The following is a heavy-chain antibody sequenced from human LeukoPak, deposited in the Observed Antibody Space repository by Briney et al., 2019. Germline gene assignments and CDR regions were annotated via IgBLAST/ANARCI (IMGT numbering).Heavy chain of an antibody. Sequence: GGSLRHSCAAAGFSFSIYAMNWVRQAAGQGLEWVSLIICNGRYIRYADSVKGRFTISRDNSKNILDLQMNSLRAEDTAVYFCAKDLTPDGLYELDSWGQGTLVTVSS. D-gene: IGHD5/OR15-5a*01. J-gene: IGHJ4*02. CDR3: AKDLTPDGLYELDS. CDR2: IICNGRYI. V-gene: IGHV3-23*01. CDR1: GFSFSIYA.